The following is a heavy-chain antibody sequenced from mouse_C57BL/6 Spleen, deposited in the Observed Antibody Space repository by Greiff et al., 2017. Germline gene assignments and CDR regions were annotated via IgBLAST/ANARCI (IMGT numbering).Heavy chain of an antibody. Sequence: EVQLVESGGGLVKPGGSLKLSCASSGFTFSDYGMPWVRQAPEQGLEWVAYISSGSSTIYYADTVKGRFTISRDNAKNTLFLQMTSLRSEDTAMYYCARDYDYDDYAMDYWGQGTSVTVSS. CDR1: GFTFSDYG. D-gene: IGHD2-4*01. CDR3: ARDYDYDDYAMDY. V-gene: IGHV5-17*01. CDR2: ISSGSSTI. J-gene: IGHJ4*01.